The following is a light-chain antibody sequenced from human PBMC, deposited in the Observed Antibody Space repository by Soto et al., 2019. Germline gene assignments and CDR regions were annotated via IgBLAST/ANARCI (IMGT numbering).Light chain of an antibody. CDR3: SSYAGSKTL. CDR2: EVS. V-gene: IGLV2-8*01. Sequence: QSALTQPPSASGSPGQSVTISCTGTSSDVGGYNYVSWYQQHTGKAPKLMIYEVSKRPSGVPDRFSGSKSGNTDSLTVSGLQAEDEADYYCSSYAGSKTLFGGGTKLTVL. J-gene: IGLJ2*01. CDR1: SSDVGGYNY.